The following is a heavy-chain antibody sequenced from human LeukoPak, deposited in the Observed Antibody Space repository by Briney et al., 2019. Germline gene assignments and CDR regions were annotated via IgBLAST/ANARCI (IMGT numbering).Heavy chain of an antibody. J-gene: IGHJ5*02. Sequence: LRLSCAASGFTFSDYYMSWIRQPPGKGLGWSGYIYYSGSTYYNPSLKSRVTISVDTSKNQFSLKLSSVTAADTAVYYCAREHSSSSYNWFDPWGQGTLVTVSS. D-gene: IGHD6-6*01. CDR3: AREHSSSSYNWFDP. CDR1: GFTFSDYY. CDR2: IYYSGST. V-gene: IGHV4-31*02.